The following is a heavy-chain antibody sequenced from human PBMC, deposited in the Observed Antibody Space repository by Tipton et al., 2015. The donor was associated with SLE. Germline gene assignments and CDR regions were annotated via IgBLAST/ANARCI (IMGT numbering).Heavy chain of an antibody. CDR1: GGSFSGYY. CDR3: ARGKGRNWGWGWFDP. CDR2: INHSGST. J-gene: IGHJ5*02. D-gene: IGHD7-27*01. Sequence: LRLSCAVYGGSFSGYYWSWIRQPPGKGLEWIGEINHSGSTNYNPSLKSRVTISVDTSKNQFSLKLSSVTAADTAVYYCARGKGRNWGWGWFDPWGQGTLVTVSS. V-gene: IGHV4-34*01.